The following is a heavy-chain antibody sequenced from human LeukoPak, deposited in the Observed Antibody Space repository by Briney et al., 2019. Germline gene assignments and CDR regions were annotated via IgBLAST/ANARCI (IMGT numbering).Heavy chain of an antibody. D-gene: IGHD3-16*01. Sequence: GGSLRLPCAASGFTFRSHAMSWVRRAPGRGLEWVSAIRGDGATLFYADSVKGRITVSRDNSKNTLYLQFNSLRVDDTAVYYCARDQFRDYFRGADYWGQGTLVTVSS. V-gene: IGHV3-23*01. CDR2: IRGDGATL. CDR3: ARDQFRDYFRGADY. CDR1: GFTFRSHA. J-gene: IGHJ4*02.